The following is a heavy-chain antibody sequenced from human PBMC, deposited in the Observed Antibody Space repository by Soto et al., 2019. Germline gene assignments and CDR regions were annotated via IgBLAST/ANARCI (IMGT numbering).Heavy chain of an antibody. CDR3: ARHVAAAGSSDDAFDI. Sequence: EVLLVQSGAEVKRAGESLKISCKGSGYTFTDFWIDWLRHMPGKGLEWMGIIYPGDSDTRYSPSFQGQVTISADKSISTAFLQWTSLQAADTAIYYCARHVAAAGSSDDAFDIWGRGTMVTVSS. V-gene: IGHV5-51*01. D-gene: IGHD6-13*01. J-gene: IGHJ3*02. CDR1: GYTFTDFW. CDR2: IYPGDSDT.